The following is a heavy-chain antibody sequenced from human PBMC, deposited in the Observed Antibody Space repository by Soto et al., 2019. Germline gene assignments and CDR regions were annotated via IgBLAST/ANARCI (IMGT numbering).Heavy chain of an antibody. CDR2: IYSGGST. CDR3: ARRGYSSSCYFDY. J-gene: IGHJ4*02. V-gene: IGHV3-66*01. CDR1: GFTVSSTY. D-gene: IGHD6-13*01. Sequence: EVQLVESGGGLVQPGGSLRLSCAASGFTVSSTYMSWVRQAPGKGLEWVSVIYSGGSTYYADSVKGRFTISRDNSKNTLYLQMNSLRAEDTAVYYCARRGYSSSCYFDYWGQGTRVTVSS.